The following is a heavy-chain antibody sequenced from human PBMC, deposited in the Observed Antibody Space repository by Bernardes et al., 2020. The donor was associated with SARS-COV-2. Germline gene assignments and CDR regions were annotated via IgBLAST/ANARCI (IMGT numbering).Heavy chain of an antibody. CDR2: IKQDGSDE. V-gene: IGHV3-7*04. J-gene: IGHJ6*02. CDR3: ARDYDVLTGDARGMDV. D-gene: IGHD3-9*01. CDR1: GFRFDVYW. Sequence: LRLSCAASGFRFDVYWMNWVRQAPGKGLEWVANIKQDGSDENYVDSVEGRFTISRDNAKNSLYLQMNLLRVEDTAVYFCARDYDVLTGDARGMDVWGQGTTVTVSS.